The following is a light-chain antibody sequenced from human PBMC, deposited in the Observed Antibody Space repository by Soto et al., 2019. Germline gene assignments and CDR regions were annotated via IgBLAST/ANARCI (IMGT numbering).Light chain of an antibody. CDR2: AAS. Sequence: DIQMTQSPSSLSASVGDRVTITCRASQSISSYLNWYQQKPGKAPKLLIYAASSLQSGVSSRFSSSGSGTDFTLAISSLQTEDFATYYWQQSYNSPWTFGQGTKVE. CDR1: QSISSY. J-gene: IGKJ1*01. V-gene: IGKV1-39*01. CDR3: QQSYNSPWT.